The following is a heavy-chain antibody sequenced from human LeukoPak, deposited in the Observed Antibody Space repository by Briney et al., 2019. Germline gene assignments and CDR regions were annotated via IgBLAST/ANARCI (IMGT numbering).Heavy chain of an antibody. J-gene: IGHJ6*03. CDR3: ARILSGYEQLAFKTYYYYYMDV. D-gene: IGHD3-9*01. CDR2: INHSGST. Sequence: SETLSLTCAVYGGSFSGYYWSWIRQPPGKGLEWIGEINHSGSTNYNPSLKSRVTISVDTSKNQFSLKLSSVTAADTAVYYCARILSGYEQLAFKTYYYYYMDVWGKGTTVTVSS. CDR1: GGSFSGYY. V-gene: IGHV4-34*01.